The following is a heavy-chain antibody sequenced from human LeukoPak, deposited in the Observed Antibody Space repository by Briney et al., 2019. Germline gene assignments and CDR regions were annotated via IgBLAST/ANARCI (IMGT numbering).Heavy chain of an antibody. D-gene: IGHD3-22*01. CDR2: IYSGGST. CDR1: GFTVSSNY. Sequence: GGSLRLPRAASGFTVSSNYMSWVRQAPGKGLEWVSVIYSGGSTYYADSVKGRFTISRDNSKNTLYLQMNSLRAEDTAVYYCASHYDSSGYYSADYWGQGTLVTVSS. V-gene: IGHV3-53*01. J-gene: IGHJ4*02. CDR3: ASHYDSSGYYSADY.